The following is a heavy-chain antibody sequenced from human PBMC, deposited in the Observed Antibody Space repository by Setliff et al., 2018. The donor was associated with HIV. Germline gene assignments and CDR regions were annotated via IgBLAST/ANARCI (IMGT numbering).Heavy chain of an antibody. J-gene: IGHJ4*02. CDR1: GGSVGSGSYY. Sequence: SETLSLTCSVSGGSVGSGSYYWSWIRQSPGKGLEWLGYIYYSGSTTYNPSLRSRVTISIDASKNQFSLNLRSVTAADTAVYYCARDPPGYGDSKDYWGQGKLVTVSS. CDR3: ARDPPGYGDSKDY. CDR2: IYYSGST. V-gene: IGHV4-61*01. D-gene: IGHD4-17*01.